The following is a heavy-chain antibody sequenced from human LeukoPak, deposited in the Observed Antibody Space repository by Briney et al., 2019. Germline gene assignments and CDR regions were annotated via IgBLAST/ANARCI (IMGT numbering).Heavy chain of an antibody. J-gene: IGHJ4*02. V-gene: IGHV4-34*01. CDR1: GGSFSGYY. D-gene: IGHD4-23*01. CDR3: ARGGVTMVVPGSYYDY. Sequence: SETLSLTCAVYGGSFSGYYWSWIRQPPGKGLEWIGEINHSGSTNYNPSLKSRVTISVDTSKNQFSPKLSSVTAADTAVYYCARGGVTMVVPGSYYDYWGQGTLVTVSS. CDR2: INHSGST.